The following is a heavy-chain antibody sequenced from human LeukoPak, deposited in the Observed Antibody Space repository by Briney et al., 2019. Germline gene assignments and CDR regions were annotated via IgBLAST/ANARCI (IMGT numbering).Heavy chain of an antibody. CDR1: GGSLNNYY. CDR2: IFYTGST. J-gene: IGHJ5*02. V-gene: IGHV4-59*08. D-gene: IGHD3-3*01. Sequence: SETLSLTCTVSGGSLNNYYWTWIRQPTGKGLEWLGSIFYTGSTNYNPSLKSRVTLSLDTSKNQFSLKLGSVAAADTAVYYCARHVVSWNGGWGFWNRRDWFDPWGQGTLVTVSS. CDR3: ARHVVSWNGGWGFWNRRDWFDP.